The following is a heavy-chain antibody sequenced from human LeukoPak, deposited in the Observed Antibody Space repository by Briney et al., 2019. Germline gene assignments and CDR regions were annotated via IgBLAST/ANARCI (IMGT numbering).Heavy chain of an antibody. J-gene: IGHJ3*01. D-gene: IGHD2-15*01. Sequence: GGSLRLSCAASGFTFSSYSMNWVRQSPGKGLEWISSVSNNNAIFYADSVRGRFTISRDNARNSLFLQMFSLRVEDTAVYYCARESEHSVSQVDFDLWGEGTMVTVSS. V-gene: IGHV3-69-1*01. CDR3: ARESEHSVSQVDFDL. CDR1: GFTFSSYS. CDR2: VSNNNAI.